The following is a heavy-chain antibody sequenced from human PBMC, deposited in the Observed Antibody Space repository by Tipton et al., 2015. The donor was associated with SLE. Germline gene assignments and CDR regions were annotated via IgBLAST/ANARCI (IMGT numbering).Heavy chain of an antibody. CDR3: ARDTDRGSSAYAGALDF. CDR1: GDSISSSSYY. D-gene: IGHD3-22*01. CDR2: VYYTGNT. J-gene: IGHJ3*01. Sequence: GLVKPSETLSLTCIVSGDSISSSSYYWGWIRQPPGKGLEWVGTVYYTGNTFYNPSLKSRVTILVDTSKNQFSLKLSSVTAADTAVYYCARDTDRGSSAYAGALDFWGQGTVVTVSS. V-gene: IGHV4-39*07.